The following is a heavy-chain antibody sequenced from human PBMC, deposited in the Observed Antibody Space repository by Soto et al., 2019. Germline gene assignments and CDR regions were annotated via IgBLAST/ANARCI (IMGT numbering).Heavy chain of an antibody. D-gene: IGHD1-26*01. CDR3: VKATSGGLLYYGMEV. CDR2: ISPSGDYA. V-gene: IGHV3-23*01. J-gene: IGHJ6*02. Sequence: GGSLRLSCAASGFTFSTIAMAWVRQAPGKGLEWVSSISPSGDYAYFADSVKGRFTMSRDNSKNTVYLQLDSLRVEDTATYYCVKATSGGLLYYGMEVWGQGTTVTVSS. CDR1: GFTFSTIA.